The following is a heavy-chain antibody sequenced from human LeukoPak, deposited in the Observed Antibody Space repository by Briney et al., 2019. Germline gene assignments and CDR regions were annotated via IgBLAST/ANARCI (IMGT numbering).Heavy chain of an antibody. J-gene: IGHJ5*02. Sequence: ASVKVSCKASAYTYTGYYMHWVRQAPGQGLEWMGWINPNSGGTNYAQKFQGRVTMTRDTSISTAYMELSSLRSEDTAVYYCARELKYCINGVCYFSWFDPWGQGTLVTVSS. CDR3: ARELKYCINGVCYFSWFDP. D-gene: IGHD2-8*01. V-gene: IGHV1-2*02. CDR1: AYTYTGYY. CDR2: INPNSGGT.